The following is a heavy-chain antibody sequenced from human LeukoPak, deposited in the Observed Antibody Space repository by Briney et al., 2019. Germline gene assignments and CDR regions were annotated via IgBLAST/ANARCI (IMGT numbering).Heavy chain of an antibody. V-gene: IGHV1-69*11. CDR1: GGTFSSYA. CDR2: IIPILGTA. J-gene: IGHJ4*02. D-gene: IGHD3-22*01. CDR3: ARAGGYYDSSGYYPLDY. Sequence: ASVKVSCKASGGTFSSYAISWVRQAPGQGLEWMGRIIPILGTANYAQKFQGRVTITTDESTSTAYMELSSLRSEDTAVYYCARAGGYYDSSGYYPLDYWGQGTLVTISS.